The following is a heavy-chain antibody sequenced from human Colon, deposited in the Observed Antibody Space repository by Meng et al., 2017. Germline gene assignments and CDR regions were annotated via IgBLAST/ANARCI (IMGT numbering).Heavy chain of an antibody. CDR2: IYQSGNT. CDR1: GYSISSGYS. V-gene: IGHV4-38-2*02. J-gene: IGHJ4*02. CDR3: ARGRGY. Sequence: SETLSPTCSVFGYSISSGYSWGWIRQPPGKGLEWIGNIYQSGNTYYNPSLKSRVTISVDTSRNPSSLKVTSATAADTAVYYCARGRGYWGRGTLVTVSS.